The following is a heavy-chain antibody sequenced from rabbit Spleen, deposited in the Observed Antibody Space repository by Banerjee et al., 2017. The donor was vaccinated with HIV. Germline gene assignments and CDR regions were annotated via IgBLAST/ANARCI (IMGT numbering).Heavy chain of an antibody. CDR1: GVSFSGDSY. J-gene: IGHJ6*01. CDR3: ARDNSSSFSSYGMDL. D-gene: IGHD1-1*01. CDR2: IDTGSSGFT. V-gene: IGHV1S40*01. Sequence: QSLEESGGDLVKPGASLTLTCIASGVSFSGDSYMCWVRQAPGKGLEWIACIDTGSSGFTYFASWAKGRFTISKTSSTTVTLQMTSLTAADTATYFCARDNSSSFSSYGMDLWGPGTLVTVS.